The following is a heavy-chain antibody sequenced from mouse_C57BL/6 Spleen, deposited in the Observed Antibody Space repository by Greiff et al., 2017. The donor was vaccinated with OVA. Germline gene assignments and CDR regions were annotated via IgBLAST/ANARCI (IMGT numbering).Heavy chain of an antibody. CDR1: GYTFTDYN. CDR2: INPNNGGT. CDR3: AREAYDDFDY. J-gene: IGHJ2*01. D-gene: IGHD2-3*01. V-gene: IGHV1-22*01. Sequence: EVKLVESGPELVKPGASVKMSCKASGYTFTDYNMHWVKQSHGKSLEWIGYINPNNGGTSYNQKFKGKATLTVNKSSSTAYMELRSLTSEDSAVYYCAREAYDDFDYWGQGTTLTVSS.